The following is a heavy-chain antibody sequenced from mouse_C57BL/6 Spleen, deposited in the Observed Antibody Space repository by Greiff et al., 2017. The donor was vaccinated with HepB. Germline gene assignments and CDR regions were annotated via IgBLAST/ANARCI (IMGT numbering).Heavy chain of an antibody. CDR3: ARGENWSPFAY. Sequence: EVKLMESGGGLVKPGGSLKLSCAASGFTFSDYGMHWVRQAPEKGLEWVAYISSGSSTIYYADTVKGRFTISRDNAKNTLFLQMTSLRSEDTAMYYCARGENWSPFAYWGQGTLVTVSA. CDR1: GFTFSDYG. CDR2: ISSGSSTI. J-gene: IGHJ3*01. D-gene: IGHD4-1*01. V-gene: IGHV5-17*01.